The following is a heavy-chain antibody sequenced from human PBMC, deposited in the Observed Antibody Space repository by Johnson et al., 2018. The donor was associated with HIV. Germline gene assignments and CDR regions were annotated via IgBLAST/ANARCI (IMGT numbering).Heavy chain of an antibody. J-gene: IGHJ3*02. D-gene: IGHD6-6*01. CDR3: ARESELLSSSDAFDI. Sequence: QVQLVESGGGVVQPGGSLRLSCAASGFTFADYGMHWVRQAPGKGLEWVAVISYDGSNKYYADSVKGRFTISRDNSKNTLYLQMNSLRAEDTAVYYCARESELLSSSDAFDIWGQGTMVTVSS. V-gene: IGHV3-30*19. CDR2: ISYDGSNK. CDR1: GFTFADYG.